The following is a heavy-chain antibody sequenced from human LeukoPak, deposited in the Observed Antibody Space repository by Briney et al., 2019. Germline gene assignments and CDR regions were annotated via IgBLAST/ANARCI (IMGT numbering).Heavy chain of an antibody. CDR1: GYSFTDHY. V-gene: IGHV1-2*02. Sequence: ASVKVSCKTSGYSFTDHYMHWVRKAPGQGLECLGWINPDSGGTVYAQKVQGRITITRDTSSRTVYMELSRLRSDDTAIYYCARVVGTRGFVYWGQGTLVTVSS. CDR3: ARVVGTRGFVY. J-gene: IGHJ4*02. D-gene: IGHD5-12*01. CDR2: INPDSGGT.